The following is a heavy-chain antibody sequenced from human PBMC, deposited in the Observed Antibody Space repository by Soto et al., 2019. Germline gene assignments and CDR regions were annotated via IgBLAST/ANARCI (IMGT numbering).Heavy chain of an antibody. V-gene: IGHV3-48*02. J-gene: IGHJ5*02. CDR2: ISSSSSTI. Sequence: GGSLRLSCAASGFTFSSYSMNWVRQAPGKGLEWVSYISSSSSTIYYADSVKGRFTISRDNAKNSLYLQMNSLRDEDTAVYYCARDSIIVATWVNWFDPWGQGTLVTVSS. D-gene: IGHD5-12*01. CDR3: ARDSIIVATWVNWFDP. CDR1: GFTFSSYS.